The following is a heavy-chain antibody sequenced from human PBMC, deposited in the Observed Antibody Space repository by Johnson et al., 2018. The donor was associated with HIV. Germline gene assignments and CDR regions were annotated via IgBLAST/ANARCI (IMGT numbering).Heavy chain of an antibody. CDR1: GFTFSSYA. CDR3: ARSGRIHNNGWYWGGAFDI. D-gene: IGHD6-19*01. V-gene: IGHV3-30-3*01. Sequence: QVQLVESGGGVVQPGRSLRLSCAASGFTFSSYAMNWVRQAPGKGLEWVAVISYDESNKDYADYVKGRFTISRDNSKNTLYLQMNSLRAEDTAVYYCARSGRIHNNGWYWGGAFDIWGQGTMVTVSS. J-gene: IGHJ3*02. CDR2: ISYDESNK.